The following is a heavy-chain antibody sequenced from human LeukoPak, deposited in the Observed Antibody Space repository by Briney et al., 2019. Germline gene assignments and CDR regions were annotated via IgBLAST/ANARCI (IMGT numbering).Heavy chain of an antibody. D-gene: IGHD6-19*01. J-gene: IGHJ4*02. CDR2: ISGSGSYT. CDR3: ARGGRIAVAGTIDY. Sequence: GGSLRLSCACSGFTFSDYYMTWIRQAPGKGLEWLSYISGSGSYTNYADSVKGRSTISRDNAKNTLYLQMNSLRAEDTAVYYCARGGRIAVAGTIDYWGQGTLVTVSS. V-gene: IGHV3-11*06. CDR1: GFTFSDYY.